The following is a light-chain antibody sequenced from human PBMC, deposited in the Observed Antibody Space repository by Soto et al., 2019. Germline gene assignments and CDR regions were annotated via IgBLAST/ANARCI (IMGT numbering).Light chain of an antibody. J-gene: IGKJ1*01. CDR1: QSISSY. V-gene: IGKV1-39*01. Sequence: DIQMTQSPSSRSASVGDRVTMTCRASQSISSYLNWYQLKPGKPPRLLIYAASSLQSGVPSRFSGSGSGTAFTLTINSLQPEDFATYSCQQSYNSPQTFGQGTKVDIK. CDR3: QQSYNSPQT. CDR2: AAS.